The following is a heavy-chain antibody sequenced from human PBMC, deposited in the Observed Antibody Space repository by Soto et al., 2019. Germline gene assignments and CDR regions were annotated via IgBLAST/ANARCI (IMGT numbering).Heavy chain of an antibody. CDR3: ARDGYCSSTSCYDLWFDP. V-gene: IGHV3-21*01. J-gene: IGHJ5*02. CDR2: ISSSSSYI. D-gene: IGHD2-2*03. Sequence: PGGSLRLSCAASGFTFSSYSMNWVRQAPGKGLEWVSSISSSSSYIYYADSVKGRFTISRDNAKNSLYLQMNSLRAEDTAVYYCARDGYCSSTSCYDLWFDPWGQGTLVTVSS. CDR1: GFTFSSYS.